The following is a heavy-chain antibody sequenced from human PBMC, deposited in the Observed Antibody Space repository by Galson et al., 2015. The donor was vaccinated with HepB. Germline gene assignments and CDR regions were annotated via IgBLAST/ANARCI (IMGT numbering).Heavy chain of an antibody. V-gene: IGHV3-30*03. D-gene: IGHD4-17*01. CDR1: GFTFSSYG. CDR3: ARNGDYYFDY. J-gene: IGHJ4*02. CDR2: ISYDGSNK. Sequence: SLRLSCAASGFTFSSYGMHWVRQAPGKGLEWVAVISYDGSNKYYADSVKGRFTISRDNSKNTLYLQMNSLRAEDTAVYYCARNGDYYFDYWGRGTLVTVSS.